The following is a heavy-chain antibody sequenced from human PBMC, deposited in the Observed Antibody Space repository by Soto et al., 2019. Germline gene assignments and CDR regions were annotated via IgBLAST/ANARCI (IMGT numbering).Heavy chain of an antibody. CDR3: ARHRFNYYDDTVYYYFDY. V-gene: IGHV1-18*04. CDR2: ISGHNGNT. D-gene: IGHD3-22*01. Sequence: GASVKVSCKASGYSFTSYGISWVRQAPGQGPEWMGWISGHNGNTNHPQSLQGRATMTTDTSRNTAYMELRSLRSDDTAVYYCARHRFNYYDDTVYYYFDYWGQGTLVTVSS. J-gene: IGHJ4*02. CDR1: GYSFTSYG.